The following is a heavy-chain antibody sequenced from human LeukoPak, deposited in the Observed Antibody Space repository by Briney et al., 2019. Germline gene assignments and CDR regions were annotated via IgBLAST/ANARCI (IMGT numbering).Heavy chain of an antibody. D-gene: IGHD2-15*01. V-gene: IGHV1-8*01. Sequence: GASVKVSCKASGYTFTSYDINWVRQATGQGLGWMGWMNPNSGNTGYAQKFQGRVTMTRNTSISTAYMELSSLRSEDTAVYYCARGPEGRVVVAATPDNWFDPWGQGTLVTVSS. J-gene: IGHJ5*02. CDR1: GYTFTSYD. CDR2: MNPNSGNT. CDR3: ARGPEGRVVVAATPDNWFDP.